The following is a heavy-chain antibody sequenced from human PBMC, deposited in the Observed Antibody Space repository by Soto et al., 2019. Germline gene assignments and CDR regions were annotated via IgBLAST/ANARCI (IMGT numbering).Heavy chain of an antibody. J-gene: IGHJ5*02. Sequence: KPGGSLRLSCAASGFTFSSYSMNWVRQAPGKGLEWVSSISSSSSYIYYADSVKGRFTISRDNAKNSLYLQMNSLRAEDTAVYYCARADGDPRRNWFDPWGQGTLVTVSS. D-gene: IGHD4-17*01. CDR1: GFTFSSYS. V-gene: IGHV3-21*01. CDR2: ISSSSSYI. CDR3: ARADGDPRRNWFDP.